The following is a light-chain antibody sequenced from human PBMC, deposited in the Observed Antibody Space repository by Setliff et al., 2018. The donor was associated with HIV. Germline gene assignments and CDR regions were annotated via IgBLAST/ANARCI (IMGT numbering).Light chain of an antibody. CDR3: SSYTSIITFV. CDR2: EVS. CDR1: SSDVGNYNR. Sequence: HSALTQPPSVSGSPGQSVTISCTGTSSDVGNYNRVSWYQQPPGAAPKLIIYEVSNRPSGVPDRFSGSKSGNTASLTISGLQAEDEALYFCSSYTSIITFVFGTGTKV. V-gene: IGLV2-18*02. J-gene: IGLJ1*01.